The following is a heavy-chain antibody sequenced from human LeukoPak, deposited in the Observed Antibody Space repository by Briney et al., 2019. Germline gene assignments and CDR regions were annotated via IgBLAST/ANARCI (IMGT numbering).Heavy chain of an antibody. CDR1: GGSISSSSYS. CDR2: IYYSGST. D-gene: IGHD1-26*01. Sequence: SETLSLTCTVSGGSISSSSYSWGWIRQPPGKGLEWIGSIYYSGSTFYNPSLKSRVTISVDTSKNQFSLKLSSVAAADTAVYYCARQGSGRSSDYWGQGTLVTVSS. V-gene: IGHV4-39*01. J-gene: IGHJ4*02. CDR3: ARQGSGRSSDY.